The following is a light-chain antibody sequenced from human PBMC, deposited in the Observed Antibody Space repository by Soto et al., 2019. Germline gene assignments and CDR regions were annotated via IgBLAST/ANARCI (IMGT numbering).Light chain of an antibody. Sequence: AGLLTQSPSSFSASTGDRATITCRASQDIHNYLAWYQQVPGKAPKLLLYAASILQTGVPSRFSGSGSGTDFTINIHGLQSQDFATYFCHHHYNYPWTFGQGTTVE. CDR2: AAS. V-gene: IGKV1-8*01. J-gene: IGKJ1*01. CDR1: QDIHNY. CDR3: HHHYNYPWT.